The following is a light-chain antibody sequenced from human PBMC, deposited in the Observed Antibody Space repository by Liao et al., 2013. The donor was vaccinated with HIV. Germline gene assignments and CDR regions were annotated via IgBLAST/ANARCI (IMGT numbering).Light chain of an antibody. J-gene: IGLJ1*01. Sequence: SYELTQPSSVTVSPGQTARIPCSGDVLAKKFARWFQQKPGQAPVLVIYSDNERPSGIPERFSASTSGTTVTLTISGTQPMDEADYYCQAWDSSTAYVFGSGTKLDVL. CDR2: SDN. V-gene: IGLV3-27*01. CDR1: VLAKKF. CDR3: QAWDSSTAYV.